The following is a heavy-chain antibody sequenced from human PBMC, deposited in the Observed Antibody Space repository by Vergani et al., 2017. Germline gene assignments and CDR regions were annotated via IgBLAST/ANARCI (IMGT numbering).Heavy chain of an antibody. D-gene: IGHD3-10*01. J-gene: IGHJ6*02. CDR2: IRYDGSNK. CDR3: AKDNYYGSGSRRQYYYYGMDV. CDR1: GFTFSSYG. Sequence: QVQLVESGGGVVQPGGSLRLSCAASGFTFSSYGMHWVRQAPGKGLEWVAFIRYDGSNKYYADSVKGRFTISRDNSKNTLYLQMNSLRAEDTAVYYCAKDNYYGSGSRRQYYYYGMDVWGQGTTVTVSS. V-gene: IGHV3-30*02.